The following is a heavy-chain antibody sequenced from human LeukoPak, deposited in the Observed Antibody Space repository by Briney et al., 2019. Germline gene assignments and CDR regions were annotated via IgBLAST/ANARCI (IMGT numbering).Heavy chain of an antibody. J-gene: IGHJ3*02. V-gene: IGHV3-23*01. Sequence: GGSLRLSCAASGFTFSSYAMSWVRQAPGKGLEWVSAISGSGASTYYTDSAKGRFTISRDNSKITLYLQMDSLRDEDTAVYYCARVNAGHVFDIWGQGTMVTVSS. CDR3: ARVNAGHVFDI. CDR2: ISGSGAST. CDR1: GFTFSSYA.